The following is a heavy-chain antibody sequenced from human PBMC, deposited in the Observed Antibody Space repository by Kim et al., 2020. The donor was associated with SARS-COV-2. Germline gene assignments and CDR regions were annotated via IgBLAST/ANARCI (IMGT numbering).Heavy chain of an antibody. J-gene: IGHJ5*02. CDR3: ARGPPVVTPGRNWFDP. V-gene: IGHV4-59*01. Sequence: SETLSLTCTVSGGSISSYYWSWIRQPPGKGLEWIGYIYYSGSTNYNPSLKSRVTISVDTSKNQFSLKLSSVTAADTAVYYCARGPPVVTPGRNWFDPWGQGTLVTVSS. CDR2: IYYSGST. D-gene: IGHD2-21*02. CDR1: GGSISSYY.